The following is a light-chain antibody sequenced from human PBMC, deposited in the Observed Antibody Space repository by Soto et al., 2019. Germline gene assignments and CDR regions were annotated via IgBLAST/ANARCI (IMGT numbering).Light chain of an antibody. Sequence: QSVPTLPPSLSAAPGQKVTIPCSGSSSNIGNFYVSWYQQLPRTAPKLLIYARNKRPSGIPDRFSGAEAGASATLAITALEAGGGADCYRVTWDSSISGDLFGAGSKVTVL. CDR1: SSNIGNFY. V-gene: IGLV1-51*01. J-gene: IGLJ1*01. CDR3: VTWDSSISGDL. CDR2: ARN.